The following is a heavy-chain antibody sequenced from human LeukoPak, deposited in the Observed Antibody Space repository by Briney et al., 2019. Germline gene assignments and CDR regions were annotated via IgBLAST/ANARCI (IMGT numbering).Heavy chain of an antibody. D-gene: IGHD6-6*01. J-gene: IGHJ6*03. V-gene: IGHV1-8*03. Sequence: ASVKASCKASGYTFTSYDINWVRQATGQGLEWMGWMNPNSGNTGYAQKFQGRVTITRNTSISTAYMELSSLRSEDTAVYYCARARIAARPEDYYYYMDVWGKGTTVTVSS. CDR3: ARARIAARPEDYYYYMDV. CDR1: GYTFTSYD. CDR2: MNPNSGNT.